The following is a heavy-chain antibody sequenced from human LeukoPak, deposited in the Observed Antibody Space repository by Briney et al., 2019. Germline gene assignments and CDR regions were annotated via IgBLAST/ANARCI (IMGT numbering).Heavy chain of an antibody. J-gene: IGHJ3*02. CDR3: ARTWYGALDI. CDR2: ISNDGST. V-gene: IGHV3-66*01. CDR1: GFTFSTYA. Sequence: GGSLRLSCSASGFTFSTYAMHWVRQAPGKGLECISVISNDGSTFYADSVKGRFTISRDNSENTLYLQMNSLRAEDTAVYYCARTWYGALDIWGQGTMVTVSS. D-gene: IGHD1-14*01.